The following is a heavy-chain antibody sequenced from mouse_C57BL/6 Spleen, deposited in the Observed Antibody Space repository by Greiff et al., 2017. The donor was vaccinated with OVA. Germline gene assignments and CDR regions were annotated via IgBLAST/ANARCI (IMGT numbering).Heavy chain of an antibody. CDR2: ISSGSSTI. V-gene: IGHV5-17*01. Sequence: EVKLMESGGGLVKPGGSLKLSCAASGFTFSDYGMHWVRQAPEKGLEWVAYISSGSSTIYYADTVKGRLTISRDNAKNTLFLQMTSLRSEDTAMYYCARQTGGYAMDYWGQGTSVTVSS. J-gene: IGHJ4*01. CDR3: ARQTGGYAMDY. CDR1: GFTFSDYG. D-gene: IGHD1-1*02.